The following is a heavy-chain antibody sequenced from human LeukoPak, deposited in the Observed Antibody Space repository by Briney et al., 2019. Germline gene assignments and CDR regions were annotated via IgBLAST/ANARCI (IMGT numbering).Heavy chain of an antibody. CDR3: ARPPRGDYDPYYYYYGMDV. Sequence: ASVKVSCKASGYTFTSYGISWVRLAPGQGLEWMGWMNPNSGNTGYAQKFQGRVTMTRNTSISTAYMELSSLRSEDTAVYYCARPPRGDYDPYYYYYGMDVWGQGTTVTVPS. CDR2: MNPNSGNT. CDR1: GYTFTSYG. V-gene: IGHV1-8*02. J-gene: IGHJ6*02. D-gene: IGHD4-17*01.